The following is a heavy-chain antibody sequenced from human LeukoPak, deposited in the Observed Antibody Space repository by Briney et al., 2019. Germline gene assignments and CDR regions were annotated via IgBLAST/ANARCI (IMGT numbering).Heavy chain of an antibody. CDR1: GFTFNSYS. Sequence: GGSLRLSCVASGFTFNSYSMNWVRQTPGKGLEWVANIKEDGSEKYYVDSVKGRFTVSRDNAKNSLYLQINSLRADDTAVYYCARGGPTVGTDYWGQGTLVTVSS. CDR3: ARGGPTVGTDY. CDR2: IKEDGSEK. J-gene: IGHJ4*02. V-gene: IGHV3-7*01. D-gene: IGHD1-26*01.